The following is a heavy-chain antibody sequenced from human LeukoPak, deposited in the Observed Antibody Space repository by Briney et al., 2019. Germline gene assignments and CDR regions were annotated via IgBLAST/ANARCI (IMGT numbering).Heavy chain of an antibody. CDR2: IYPGDSHT. J-gene: IGHJ4*02. CDR3: ARGLLWFGELSIDY. D-gene: IGHD3-10*01. Sequence: GESLKISCKGSGYSFTNYWICWVRQMPEKGLEWMGIIYPGDSHTRYSPSFQGQVTISADKSISTAYLQWSSLKASDTAMYYCARGLLWFGELSIDYWGQGTLVTVSS. CDR1: GYSFTNYW. V-gene: IGHV5-51*01.